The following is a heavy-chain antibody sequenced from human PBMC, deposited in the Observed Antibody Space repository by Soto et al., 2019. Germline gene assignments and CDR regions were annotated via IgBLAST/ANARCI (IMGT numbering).Heavy chain of an antibody. CDR1: GFTFSSYA. V-gene: IGHV3-23*01. Sequence: GGSLRLSCAASGFTFSSYAMSWVRQAPGKGLEWVSAISGSGGSTYYADSVKGRFTISRDNSKNTRYLQMNSLRAEDTAVYYCAKPGGGSNLGGFSVVPAAGMDYWGQGTLVTVSS. J-gene: IGHJ4*02. CDR2: ISGSGGST. CDR3: AKPGGGSNLGGFSVVPAAGMDY. D-gene: IGHD2-2*01.